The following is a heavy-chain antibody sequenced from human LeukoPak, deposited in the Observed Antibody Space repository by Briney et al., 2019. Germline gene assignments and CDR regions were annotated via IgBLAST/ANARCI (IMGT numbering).Heavy chain of an antibody. D-gene: IGHD2-2*01. V-gene: IGHV1-69*13. CDR1: GGTFSSYA. Sequence: GASVEVSCKASGGTFSSYAISWVRQAPGQGLEWMGGIIPIFGTANYAQKFQGRVTITADESTSTAYMELSSLRSGDTAVYYCAIGDIVVVPTYYYYYGMDVWGQGTTVTVSS. CDR2: IIPIFGTA. J-gene: IGHJ6*02. CDR3: AIGDIVVVPTYYYYYGMDV.